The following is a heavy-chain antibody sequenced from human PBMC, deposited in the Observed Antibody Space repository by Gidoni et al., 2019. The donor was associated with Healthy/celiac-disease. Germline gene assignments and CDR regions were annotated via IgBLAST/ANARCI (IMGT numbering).Heavy chain of an antibody. CDR1: GFTFSNAW. CDR2: IKSKTDGGTT. J-gene: IGHJ5*02. D-gene: IGHD6-19*01. Sequence: EVQLVESGGGLVKPGGSLRLSCAAPGFTFSNAWMSWVRQAPGKGLEWVGRIKSKTDGGTTDYAAPVKGRFTISRDDSKNTLYLQMNSLKTEDTAVYYCTTDSVAGPFDPWGQGTLVTVSS. CDR3: TTDSVAGPFDP. V-gene: IGHV3-15*01.